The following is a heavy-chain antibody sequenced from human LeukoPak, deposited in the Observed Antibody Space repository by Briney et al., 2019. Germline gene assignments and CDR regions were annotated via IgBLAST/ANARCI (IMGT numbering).Heavy chain of an antibody. J-gene: IGHJ4*02. V-gene: IGHV1-2*02. CDR3: ARDRVRTTALIDY. D-gene: IGHD4-17*01. CDR1: GYTFTGYY. Sequence: ASVKVSCKASGYTFTGYYMHWVRQAPGQGLEWMGWINPNSGGTNYAQKFQGRATMTRDTSISTAYMELSRLRSDDTAVYYCARDRVRTTALIDYWGQGTLVTVSS. CDR2: INPNSGGT.